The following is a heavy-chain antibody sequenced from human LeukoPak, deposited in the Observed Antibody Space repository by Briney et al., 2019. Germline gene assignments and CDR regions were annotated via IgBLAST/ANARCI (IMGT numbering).Heavy chain of an antibody. CDR3: AKVVGYCSGGSCYSRWYFQH. D-gene: IGHD2-15*01. V-gene: IGHV3-23*01. CDR2: ISGSGGST. Sequence: GGSLRLSCAASGFTFSSYAMSWVRQAPGKGLEWVSAISGSGGSTYYADSVKGRFTISRDNSKNTLYLQMNSLRAEDTAVCYCAKVVGYCSGGSCYSRWYFQHWGQGTLVTVSS. CDR1: GFTFSSYA. J-gene: IGHJ1*01.